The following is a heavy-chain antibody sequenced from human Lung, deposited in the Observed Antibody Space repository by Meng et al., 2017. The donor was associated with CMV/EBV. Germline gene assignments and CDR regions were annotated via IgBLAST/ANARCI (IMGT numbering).Heavy chain of an antibody. V-gene: IGHV3-30*02. CDR2: VQPDGVTK. Sequence: GGSLRLSCAASGFGFRNYGMHWVRQAPGKGLEWVASVQPDGVTKEYGNSVKGRFTISRDNSKNTLSLQMNGLGSDDTAVYFCANAWNYDMVAWGRGTTVTVSS. D-gene: IGHD1-1*01. J-gene: IGHJ6*03. CDR1: GFGFRNYG. CDR3: ANAWNYDMVA.